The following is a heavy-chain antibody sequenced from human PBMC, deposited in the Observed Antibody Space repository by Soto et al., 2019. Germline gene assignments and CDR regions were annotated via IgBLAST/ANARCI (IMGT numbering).Heavy chain of an antibody. V-gene: IGHV1-69*13. Sequence: ASVKVSCKASGGTFSSYAISWARQAPGQGLEWMGGIIPIFGTANYAQKFQGRVTITADESTSTAYMELSSLRSEDTAVYYCARGLAVAGVRFDDWGQGTLVTVAS. D-gene: IGHD6-19*01. CDR3: ARGLAVAGVRFDD. CDR2: IIPIFGTA. J-gene: IGHJ4*02. CDR1: GGTFSSYA.